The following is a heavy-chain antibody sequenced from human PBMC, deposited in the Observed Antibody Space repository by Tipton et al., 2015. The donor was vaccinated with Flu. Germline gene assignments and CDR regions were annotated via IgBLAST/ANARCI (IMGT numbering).Heavy chain of an antibody. CDR2: IIPILSMT. CDR1: GGTFSSYT. CDR3: AREVGGFDY. D-gene: IGHD1-26*01. V-gene: IGHV1-69*16. Sequence: QLVQSGPEVKKPGSSVKVSCKASGGTFSSYTFNWVRQSPRQGLEWMGGIIPILSMTTYAQKFQGRVTITADESTNTAYMELSSLTSDDTAVYYCAREVGGFDYWGQGTLLTVSS. J-gene: IGHJ4*02.